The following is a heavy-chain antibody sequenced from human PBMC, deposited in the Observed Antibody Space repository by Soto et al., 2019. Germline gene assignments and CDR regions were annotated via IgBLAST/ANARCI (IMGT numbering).Heavy chain of an antibody. Sequence: HGESLKISCKGSGYSFTTYWIGWVRQMPGKGLEWMGIIYPGDSDTRYSPSFQGQVTISADKSISTAYLQWSSLKASDTAMYYCARGPRIVPDYYGMDVWGQGTTVTVSS. CDR1: GYSFTTYW. CDR2: IYPGDSDT. V-gene: IGHV5-51*01. D-gene: IGHD2-8*01. CDR3: ARGPRIVPDYYGMDV. J-gene: IGHJ6*02.